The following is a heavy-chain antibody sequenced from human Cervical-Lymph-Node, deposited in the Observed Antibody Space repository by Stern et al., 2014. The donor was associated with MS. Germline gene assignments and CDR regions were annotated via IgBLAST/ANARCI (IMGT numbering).Heavy chain of an antibody. Sequence: QVQLVESGGGVVQPGRSLRLSCATSGFTFGRHSMHWVRQAPGTGLEWVAIISHDGSSQHYADSVKGRFTISRSNSNNTLYLQMNSLRVEDTAMYYCARPAAARYFDYWGQGSQVTVSS. D-gene: IGHD6-25*01. CDR1: GFTFGRHS. CDR2: ISHDGSSQ. V-gene: IGHV3-30-3*01. J-gene: IGHJ4*02. CDR3: ARPAAARYFDY.